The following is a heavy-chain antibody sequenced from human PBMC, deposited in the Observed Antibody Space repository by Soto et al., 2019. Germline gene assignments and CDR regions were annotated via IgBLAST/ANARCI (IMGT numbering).Heavy chain of an antibody. Sequence: PSYTLSLTYTASGVAMSRSHWSWSRSPPGKGLEWIVYIYYSGSTNYNPSLKSRVTISVDTSKNQFSLKLSSVTAADTAVYYCARFNWNYGYYYYGMDVWGQGTTVTVSS. CDR2: IYYSGST. J-gene: IGHJ6*02. D-gene: IGHD1-7*01. CDR3: ARFNWNYGYYYYGMDV. CDR1: GVAMSRSH. V-gene: IGHV4-59*01.